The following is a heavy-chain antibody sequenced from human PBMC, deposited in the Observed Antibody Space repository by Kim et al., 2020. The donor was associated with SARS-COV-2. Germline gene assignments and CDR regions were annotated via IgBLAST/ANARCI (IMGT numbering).Heavy chain of an antibody. CDR2: INHSGST. CDR1: GGSFSGYY. J-gene: IGHJ4*02. CDR3: ARGISSWYGGGEFHFDY. V-gene: IGHV4-34*01. Sequence: SETLSLTCAVYGGSFSGYYWSWIRQPPGKGLEWIGEINHSGSTNYNPSLKSRVTISVDTSKNQFSLKLSSVTAADTAVYYCARGISSWYGGGEFHFDYWGQGTLVTVSS. D-gene: IGHD6-13*01.